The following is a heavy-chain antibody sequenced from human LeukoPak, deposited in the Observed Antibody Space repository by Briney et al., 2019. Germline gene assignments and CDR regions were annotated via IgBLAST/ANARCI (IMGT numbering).Heavy chain of an antibody. J-gene: IGHJ6*03. V-gene: IGHV4-34*01. D-gene: IGHD3-9*01. CDR3: ARGGGNLLPYFDPKYYYYMDV. CDR2: INHGGGT. Sequence: PSETLSLTCAVYGQSFSDYYWSWIRQPPGKGLERIREINHGGGTNYNPSLKSRVTVSVDTSKNQFSLKLSSVTAADTAVYYCARGGGNLLPYFDPKYYYYMDVWGKGTTVTVSS. CDR1: GQSFSDYY.